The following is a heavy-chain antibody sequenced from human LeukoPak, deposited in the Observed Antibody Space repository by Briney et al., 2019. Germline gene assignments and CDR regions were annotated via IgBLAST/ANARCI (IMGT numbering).Heavy chain of an antibody. D-gene: IGHD1-26*01. CDR2: ISGSGGST. V-gene: IGHV3-23*01. CDR1: GFTFSSYA. CDR3: AKTRRELPFFAEYLQH. Sequence: GGSLRLSCAASGFTFSSYAMSWVRQAPGKGLEWVSAISGSGGSTYYADSVKGRFTISRDNTKNTLYLQMNSLRAEDTAVYYCAKTRRELPFFAEYLQHWGQGSLGTVSS. J-gene: IGHJ1*01.